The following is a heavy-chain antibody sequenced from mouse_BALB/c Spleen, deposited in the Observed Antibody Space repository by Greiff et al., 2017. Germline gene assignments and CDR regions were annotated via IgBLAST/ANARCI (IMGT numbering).Heavy chain of an antibody. CDR1: GYTFTSYW. D-gene: IGHD3-2*01. J-gene: IGHJ4*01. CDR2: INPSTGYT. CDR3: ARRGDSSGYDAMDY. V-gene: IGHV1-7*01. Sequence: VQLQQSGAELAKPGASVKMSCKASGYTFTSYWMHWVKQRPGQGLEWIGYINPSTGYTEYNQKFKDKATLTADKSSSTAYMQLSSLTSEDSAVYYCARRGDSSGYDAMDYWGQGTSVTVSS.